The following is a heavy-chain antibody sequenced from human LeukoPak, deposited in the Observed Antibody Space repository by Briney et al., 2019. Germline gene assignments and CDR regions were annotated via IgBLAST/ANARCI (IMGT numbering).Heavy chain of an antibody. V-gene: IGHV1-2*02. CDR2: INPNNGGT. D-gene: IGHD1-26*01. Sequence: ASVKGACKASGHTFTGYYIHWVRHAPGQGLEWMGWINPNNGGTKYTQKFLGRVTMTGDTSINTAYMEVTSLRSDDTAVYYCTRRLGGSSEGYDYWGQGTLVTVSS. CDR1: GHTFTGYY. CDR3: TRRLGGSSEGYDY. J-gene: IGHJ4*02.